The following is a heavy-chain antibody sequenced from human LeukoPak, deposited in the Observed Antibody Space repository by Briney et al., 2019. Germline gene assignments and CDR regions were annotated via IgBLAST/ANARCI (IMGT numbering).Heavy chain of an antibody. Sequence: GASVKVSCKASGYTFTGYYMHWVRQAPGQGLEWMGWINPNSGGTNYAQKFQGRVTMTRDTSISTAYMELSRLRSDDTAVYYCARDPLRWGFPPYDYWGQGTLVTVSS. CDR2: INPNSGGT. CDR1: GYTFTGYY. D-gene: IGHD2-21*01. V-gene: IGHV1-2*02. CDR3: ARDPLRWGFPPYDY. J-gene: IGHJ4*02.